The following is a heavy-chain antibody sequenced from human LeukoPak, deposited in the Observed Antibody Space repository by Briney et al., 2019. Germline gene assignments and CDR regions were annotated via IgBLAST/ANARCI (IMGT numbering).Heavy chain of an antibody. J-gene: IGHJ5*02. CDR2: IYYSGST. D-gene: IGHD2/OR15-2a*01. Sequence: SETLSLTCTVSGGSISSSSYYWGWIRQPPGKGLAWIGSIYYSGSTYYNPSLKSRVAISVDTSKNQFSLKLSSVTAADTAVYYCASWDLTVTESTRFDPWGQGTLVTVSS. V-gene: IGHV4-39*01. CDR3: ASWDLTVTESTRFDP. CDR1: GGSISSSSYY.